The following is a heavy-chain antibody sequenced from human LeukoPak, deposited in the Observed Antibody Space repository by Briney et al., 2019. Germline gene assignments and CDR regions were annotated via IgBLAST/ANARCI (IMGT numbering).Heavy chain of an antibody. J-gene: IGHJ4*02. CDR3: ARELEYSSSSGEFDY. CDR2: IIPIFGTA. V-gene: IGHV1-69*05. D-gene: IGHD6-6*01. Sequence: SVKVSCKASGGTFSSYAISWVRQAPGQGLEWMGGIIPIFGTANYAQRFQGRVTITTDESTSTAYMELSSLRSEDTAVYYCARELEYSSSSGEFDYWGQGTLVTVSS. CDR1: GGTFSSYA.